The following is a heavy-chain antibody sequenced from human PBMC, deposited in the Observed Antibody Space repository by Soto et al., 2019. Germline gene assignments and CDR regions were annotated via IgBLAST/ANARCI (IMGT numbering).Heavy chain of an antibody. Sequence: EVQLVESGGGLVQPGGSLRLSCAASGFTVSSNYMSWVRQAPGKGLEWVSVIYSGGSTYYADSVKGRFTISRDNSKNTLYLQMNSLRAEDTAVYYCARVEGGERQRAGWHRSVDYWGQGTLVTVAS. J-gene: IGHJ4*02. CDR2: IYSGGST. CDR3: ARVEGGERQRAGWHRSVDY. CDR1: GFTVSSNY. D-gene: IGHD3-9*01. V-gene: IGHV3-66*01.